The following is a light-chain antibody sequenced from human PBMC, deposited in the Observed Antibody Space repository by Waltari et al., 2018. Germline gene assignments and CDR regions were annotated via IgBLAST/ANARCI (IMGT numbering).Light chain of an antibody. CDR2: DND. J-gene: IGLJ3*02. Sequence: QSFLTQPPSLSAAPGQKVTISCSGRTSDIGSYFVSWYQQLPGTAPKLLFYDNDNRPSGTPDRFSASKSGTSATLAITGLQTGDEAHYYCGTWDSSLSTVVFGGGTKLTVL. CDR1: TSDIGSYF. CDR3: GTWDSSLSTVV. V-gene: IGLV1-51*01.